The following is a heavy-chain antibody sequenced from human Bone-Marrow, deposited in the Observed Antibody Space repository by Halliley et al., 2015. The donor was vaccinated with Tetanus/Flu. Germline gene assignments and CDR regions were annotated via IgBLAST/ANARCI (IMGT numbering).Heavy chain of an antibody. CDR3: ARSRDLAMPTVTLFDF. J-gene: IGHJ4*02. Sequence: WIGYLSDTGRTNYNPSLKSRLTMSVDTSKNQFSLRLTSVTAADTAVYHCARSRDLAMPTVTLFDFWGQGTLVTVSS. D-gene: IGHD4-17*01. CDR2: LSDTGRT. V-gene: IGHV4-59*01.